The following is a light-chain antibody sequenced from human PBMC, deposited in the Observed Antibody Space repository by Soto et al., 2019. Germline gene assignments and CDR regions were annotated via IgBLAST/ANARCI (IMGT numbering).Light chain of an antibody. J-gene: IGKJ1*01. CDR1: QSISIY. CDR3: QQTYSNPRT. V-gene: IGKV1-39*01. Sequence: DIQITQSPSSLSASVGERVPTTCRTSQSISIYLNWYQQIPGKAPKLLIYASSNLHTGVPSRFSGSASGTDFTLTSSSLQPEDSATYYCQQTYSNPRTFGQGTKVDIK. CDR2: ASS.